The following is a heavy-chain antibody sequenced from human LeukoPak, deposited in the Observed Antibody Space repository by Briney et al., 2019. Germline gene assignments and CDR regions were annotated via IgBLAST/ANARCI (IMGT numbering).Heavy chain of an antibody. D-gene: IGHD4-17*01. CDR3: ARGTVTTRYFQH. CDR1: GFTVSSNC. J-gene: IGHJ1*01. CDR2: IYSGGST. Sequence: PGGSLRLSGAASGFTVSSNCMSWVRQAPGKGLEWVSVIYSGGSTYYADAGKGRFTISRDNSKNTLYLQMDGLRAEDTAMYYCARGTVTTRYFQHWGQGTLVTVSS. V-gene: IGHV3-53*01.